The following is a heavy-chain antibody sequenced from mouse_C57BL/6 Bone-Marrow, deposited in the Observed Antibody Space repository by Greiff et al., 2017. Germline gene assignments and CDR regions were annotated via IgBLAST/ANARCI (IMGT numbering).Heavy chain of an antibody. J-gene: IGHJ2*01. Sequence: QVQLQQSDAELVKPGASVKISCKVSGYTFTDHTIHWMKQRPEQVLEWIGYIYPRDGSTKYNEKFKGKATLTADKSSSTAYMQLNSLTSEDSAVYFCASPHYYGSPFDYWGQGTTLTVSS. CDR2: IYPRDGST. CDR3: ASPHYYGSPFDY. CDR1: GYTFTDHT. D-gene: IGHD1-1*01. V-gene: IGHV1-78*01.